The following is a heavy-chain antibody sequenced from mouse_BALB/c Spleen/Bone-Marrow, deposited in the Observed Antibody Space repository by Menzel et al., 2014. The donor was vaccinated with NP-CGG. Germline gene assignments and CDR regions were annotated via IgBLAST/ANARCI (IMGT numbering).Heavy chain of an antibody. Sequence: VQLQQSGAELMRPGASVKISCKATGYTLSSYWVEWVKQRPGHGLEWIGEILPGSGSTNYNEEFKGKATFTADTSSNTAYMQLSSLTSEDSAVYYCARLDGYFDYWGQGTTLTVSS. J-gene: IGHJ2*01. CDR3: ARLDGYFDY. D-gene: IGHD2-3*01. CDR1: GYTLSSYW. CDR2: ILPGSGST. V-gene: IGHV1-9*01.